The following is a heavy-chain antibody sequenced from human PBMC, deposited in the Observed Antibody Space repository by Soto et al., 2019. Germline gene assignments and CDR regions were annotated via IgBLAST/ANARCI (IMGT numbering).Heavy chain of an antibody. CDR1: GASVSNYY. V-gene: IGHV4-59*02. D-gene: IGHD3-10*01. J-gene: IGHJ6*02. CDR2: IFYSGST. Sequence: PSETLSLTCTVSGASVSNYYWSWIRQPPGKGLEWIGYIFYSGSTDYNPSLKSRVTISVDTSTNHISLKLRSVTAADTAVYYCARDQHTLVRGAIYYYYGMDVWGQGTTVTVSS. CDR3: ARDQHTLVRGAIYYYYGMDV.